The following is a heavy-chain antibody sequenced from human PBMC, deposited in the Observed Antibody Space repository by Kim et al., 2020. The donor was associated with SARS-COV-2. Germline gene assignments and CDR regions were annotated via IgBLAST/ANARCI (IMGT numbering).Heavy chain of an antibody. Sequence: SQTLSLTCAISGDSVSSNSAAWNWIRQSPSRGLEWLVRTYYRSKWYNDYAVSVRSRITNNPDTSKNQCYLQLNSVNPEDTAVYYCARDQEVLMAGFDYWGQGTLVTVSS. CDR2: TYYRSKWYN. D-gene: IGHD6-19*01. J-gene: IGHJ4*02. CDR3: ARDQEVLMAGFDY. CDR1: GDSVSSNSAA. V-gene: IGHV6-1*01.